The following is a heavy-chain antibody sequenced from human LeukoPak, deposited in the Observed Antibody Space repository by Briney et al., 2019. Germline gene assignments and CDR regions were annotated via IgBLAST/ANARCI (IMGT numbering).Heavy chain of an antibody. CDR3: AQGGSPGAFDY. Sequence: GGSLRLSCAASGFTFSSYWMHWVRQAPGKGLVWVSRINGDGSGTSYADSVKGRFTISRDNAKNTLYLQMNSLRAEDTAAYYCAQGGSPGAFDYWGQGTLVTVSS. V-gene: IGHV3-74*01. CDR1: GFTFSSYW. J-gene: IGHJ4*02. D-gene: IGHD1-26*01. CDR2: INGDGSGT.